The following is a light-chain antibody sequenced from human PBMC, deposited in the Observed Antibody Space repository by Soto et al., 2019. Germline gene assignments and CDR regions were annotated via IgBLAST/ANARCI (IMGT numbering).Light chain of an antibody. CDR3: QLYYSSPQIT. CDR2: WAS. CDR1: QSVLYSSNNKNY. V-gene: IGKV4-1*01. J-gene: IGKJ5*01. Sequence: DIVMTQSPDSLAVSLGERATINCKSSQSVLYSSNNKNYLAWYQQKPGQPPKLLIYWASTRESGVPDRLSGSGSGTDFTLTIRSLQAEDVAVYYCQLYYSSPQITFGQGTRLEIK.